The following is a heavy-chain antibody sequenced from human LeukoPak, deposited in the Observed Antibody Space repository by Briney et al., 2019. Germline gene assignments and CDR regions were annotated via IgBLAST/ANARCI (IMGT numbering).Heavy chain of an antibody. Sequence: PSETLSLTCTVSGGSISSYYWSWIRQPPGKGLEWIGYIYTSGSTNYNPSLKSRVPISVDTSKNRFSLKLSSVTAADKAVYYCARLGVYNYYYYYMDVWGKGTTVTVSS. D-gene: IGHD2-8*01. V-gene: IGHV4-4*09. J-gene: IGHJ6*03. CDR3: ARLGVYNYYYYYMDV. CDR1: GGSISSYY. CDR2: IYTSGST.